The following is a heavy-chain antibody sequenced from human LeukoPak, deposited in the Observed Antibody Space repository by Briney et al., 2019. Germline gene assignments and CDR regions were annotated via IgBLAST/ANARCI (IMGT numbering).Heavy chain of an antibody. D-gene: IGHD6-19*01. Sequence: SETLSLTCTVSGGSISSYYWSWFRQPPGKGLEGIGYIHYSGSTNYSPSLKSRVTISVDTSKNQISLKLSSVTAADTAVYYCARHGYSSAWYAGGLDYWGQGTLVTVSS. V-gene: IGHV4-59*08. CDR3: ARHGYSSAWYAGGLDY. CDR2: IHYSGST. J-gene: IGHJ4*02. CDR1: GGSISSYY.